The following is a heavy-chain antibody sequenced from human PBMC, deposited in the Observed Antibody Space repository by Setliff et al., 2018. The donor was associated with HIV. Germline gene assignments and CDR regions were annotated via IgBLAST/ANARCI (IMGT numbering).Heavy chain of an antibody. CDR2: INWNGRST. Sequence: GGSLRLSCEASGFTFDDYGMNWVRQAPGKGLEWVSGINWNGRSTGDADFVKGRFTISRDNAKNSLYLQMNSLGAEDTALYYCARGGEYYSDSGGIYYYMDVWGKGTTVTVS. D-gene: IGHD3-22*01. CDR1: GFTFDDYG. V-gene: IGHV3-20*04. CDR3: ARGGEYYSDSGGIYYYMDV. J-gene: IGHJ6*03.